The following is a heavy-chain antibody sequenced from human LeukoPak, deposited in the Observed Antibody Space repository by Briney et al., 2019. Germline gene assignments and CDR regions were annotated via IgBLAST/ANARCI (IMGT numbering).Heavy chain of an antibody. CDR2: MNPKSGNT. CDR3: VRDLRGSGDF. J-gene: IGHJ4*02. CDR1: GYSFINND. Sequence: ASVKVSCKASGYSFINNDINWVRQAPGQGLEWMAWMNPKSGNTGSAQHFQGRVTLTQNIAISTAYLEVRNLKSEDTAVYYCVRDLRGSGDFWGQGTLVTVTS. V-gene: IGHV1-8*01. D-gene: IGHD1-26*01.